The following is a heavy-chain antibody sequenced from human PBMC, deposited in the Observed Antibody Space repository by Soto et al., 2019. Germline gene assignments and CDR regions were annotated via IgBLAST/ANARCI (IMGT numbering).Heavy chain of an antibody. CDR1: GYSFTSYW. V-gene: IGHV1-18*04. CDR2: ISAYNGNT. Sequence: GESLKISCKGSGYSFTSYWIGWVRQMPGKGLEWMGWISAYNGNTNYAQKLQGRVTMTTDTSTSTAYMELRSLRSDDTAVYYCARKGSGYYDSSGYYDDYWGQGTLVTVS. D-gene: IGHD3-22*01. CDR3: ARKGSGYYDSSGYYDDY. J-gene: IGHJ4*02.